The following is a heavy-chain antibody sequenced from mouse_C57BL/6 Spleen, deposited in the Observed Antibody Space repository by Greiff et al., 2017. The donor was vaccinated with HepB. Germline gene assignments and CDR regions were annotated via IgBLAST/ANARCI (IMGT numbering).Heavy chain of an antibody. V-gene: IGHV1-50*01. CDR3: ARGRGDSSGPFAY. CDR1: GYTFTSYW. D-gene: IGHD3-2*02. CDR2: IDPSDSYT. Sequence: VQLQQPGAELVKPGASVKLSCKASGYTFTSYWMQWVKQRPGQGLEWIGEIDPSDSYTNYNQKFKGKATLTVDTSSSTAYMQLSSLTSEDFAVYYCARGRGDSSGPFAYWGQGTLVTVSA. J-gene: IGHJ3*01.